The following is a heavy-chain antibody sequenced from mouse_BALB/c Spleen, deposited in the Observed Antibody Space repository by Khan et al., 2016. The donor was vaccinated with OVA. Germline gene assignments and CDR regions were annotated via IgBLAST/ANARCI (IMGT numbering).Heavy chain of an antibody. CDR1: GYSITSNYA. CDR2: ISYSDST. V-gene: IGHV3-2*02. J-gene: IGHJ2*01. CDR3: ARGNYYGYYFDY. D-gene: IGHD1-1*01. Sequence: VQLQESGPGLVKPSQSLSLTCTVTGYSITSNYAWNWIRQFPGNKLEWMGYISYSDSTSYNPSLKSRISITRDTSQHQFFLQLNSVTTEDTATYYCARGNYYGYYFDYWGQGTTLTVSS.